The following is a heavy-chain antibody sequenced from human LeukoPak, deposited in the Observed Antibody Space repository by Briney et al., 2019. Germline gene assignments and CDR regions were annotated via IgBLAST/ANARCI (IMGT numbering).Heavy chain of an antibody. CDR2: ISGSGGST. Sequence: PGGSLRLSCAASGFTFSSYAMSWVRQAPGKGREWVSAISGSGGSTYYADSVKGRFTNSRDNSKNTLYLQMNSLRAEDTAVYYCAKLGYYDSSGTPYYWGQGTLVTVSS. J-gene: IGHJ4*02. CDR1: GFTFSSYA. CDR3: AKLGYYDSSGTPYY. V-gene: IGHV3-23*01. D-gene: IGHD3-22*01.